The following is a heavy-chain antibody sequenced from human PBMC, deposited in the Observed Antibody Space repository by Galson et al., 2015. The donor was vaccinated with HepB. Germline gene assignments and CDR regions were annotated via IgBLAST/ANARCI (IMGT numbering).Heavy chain of an antibody. CDR3: ARGYFFDGSSDAFDI. CDR2: IYSGGRI. V-gene: IGHV4-39*07. CDR1: GGSISSSRYY. Sequence: SETLSLTCTVSGGSISSSRYYWGWIRQPPGKGLEWIGSIYSGGRIDYKQSLKSRVTISVDTSKSQFSLKLSSVTAADTAVYYCARGYFFDGSSDAFDIWGQGTEVTVSS. D-gene: IGHD3-22*01. J-gene: IGHJ3*02.